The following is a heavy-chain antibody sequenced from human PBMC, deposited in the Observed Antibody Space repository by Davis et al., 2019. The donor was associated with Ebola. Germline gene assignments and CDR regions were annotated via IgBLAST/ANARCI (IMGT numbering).Heavy chain of an antibody. CDR1: GYTFTDHY. CDR2: ISAYNGNT. V-gene: IGHV1-18*04. J-gene: IGHJ3*02. Sequence: ASVKVSCKASGYTFTDHYIHWVRQAPGQGLEWMGWISAYNGNTNYAQKLQGRVTMTTDTSTSTAYMELRSLRSDDTAVYYRARGPEDYAFDIWGQGTMVTVSS. CDR3: ARGPEDYAFDI.